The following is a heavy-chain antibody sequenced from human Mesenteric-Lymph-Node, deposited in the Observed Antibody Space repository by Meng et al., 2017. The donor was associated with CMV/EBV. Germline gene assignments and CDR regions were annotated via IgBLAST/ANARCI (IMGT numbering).Heavy chain of an antibody. CDR3: AKGGTTVKDY. V-gene: IGHV3-74*01. Sequence: GGSLRLSCAASGFTLNNYWMHWVRQAPGKGLVWVSRINSDGSSTSYADSVKGRFTISRDNAKNTLYLQMNSLRAEDTAVHYCAKGGTTVKDYWGQGTLVTVSS. J-gene: IGHJ4*02. CDR2: INSDGSST. D-gene: IGHD4-17*01. CDR1: GFTLNNYW.